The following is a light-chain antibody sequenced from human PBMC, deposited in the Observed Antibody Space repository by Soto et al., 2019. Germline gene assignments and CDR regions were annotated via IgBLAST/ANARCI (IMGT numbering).Light chain of an antibody. CDR1: SSNIGNNY. Sequence: QSVLTQPPSVSAAPGQKVTISCSGSSSNIGNNYVSWYQQLPGTAPKLLIYDNNKRPSGIPDRFSGSESGTSATLAITGLQTGDEADYYCATWDNSLSAWVFGGGTKLTVL. CDR3: ATWDNSLSAWV. CDR2: DNN. J-gene: IGLJ3*02. V-gene: IGLV1-51*01.